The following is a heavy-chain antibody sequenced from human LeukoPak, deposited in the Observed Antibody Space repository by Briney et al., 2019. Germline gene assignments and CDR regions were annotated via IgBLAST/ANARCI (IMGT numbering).Heavy chain of an antibody. V-gene: IGHV3-30*02. J-gene: IGHJ4*02. CDR1: GFTFSSYG. D-gene: IGHD6-13*01. Sequence: GGSLRLSCAASGFTFSSYGMHWVRQAPGKGLEWVAFIRYDGSNKYYADSVKGRFTISRDNSKNTLYLQMNSLRAEDTAVYYCAKPRGRAAAGTPFFDYWGQGTLVTVSS. CDR2: IRYDGSNK. CDR3: AKPRGRAAAGTPFFDY.